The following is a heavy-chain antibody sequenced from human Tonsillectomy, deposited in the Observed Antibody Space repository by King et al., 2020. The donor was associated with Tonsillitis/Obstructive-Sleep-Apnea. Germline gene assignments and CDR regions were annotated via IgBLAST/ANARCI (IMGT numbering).Heavy chain of an antibody. J-gene: IGHJ4*02. Sequence: VQLVESGGGVVQPGRSLRLSCAASGLTFRTYGMHWVRQAPGKGLEWVAVIWYDGSNRYYADSVKGRFTISRDNSKNMVYLQMSSLRAEDTAVYYCARAREVNFDYWGQGTLVTVSS. D-gene: IGHD3-3*01. CDR2: IWYDGSNR. CDR3: ARAREVNFDY. CDR1: GLTFRTYG. V-gene: IGHV3-33*01.